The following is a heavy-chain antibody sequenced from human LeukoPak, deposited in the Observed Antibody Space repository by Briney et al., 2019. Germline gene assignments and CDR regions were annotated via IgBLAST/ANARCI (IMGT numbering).Heavy chain of an antibody. J-gene: IGHJ4*02. CDR3: ARSGPDSGWLFDY. CDR1: GDSISSSNYY. V-gene: IGHV4-39*07. Sequence: PSETLSLTCTVSGDSISSSNYYWGWIRQPPGKGLEWIGSIYYSGSPYYNPSLKSRVTISVDTSKNQFSLKLSSVTAADTAVYYCARSGPDSGWLFDYWGQGTLVTVSS. CDR2: IYYSGSP. D-gene: IGHD6-19*01.